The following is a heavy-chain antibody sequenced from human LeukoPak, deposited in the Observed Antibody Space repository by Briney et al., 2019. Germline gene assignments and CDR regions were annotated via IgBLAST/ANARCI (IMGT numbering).Heavy chain of an antibody. V-gene: IGHV1-8*01. J-gene: IGHJ5*02. Sequence: ASVKVSCKASAYTFTSYDINWVRQATGQGLEWMGWMNPNSGNTGYVQKFQGRVTMTRNTSISTAYMEPRSLRSEDTAVYYCARGRDITGTRWFDPWGQGTLVTVSS. CDR1: AYTFTSYD. CDR3: ARGRDITGTRWFDP. D-gene: IGHD1-7*01. CDR2: MNPNSGNT.